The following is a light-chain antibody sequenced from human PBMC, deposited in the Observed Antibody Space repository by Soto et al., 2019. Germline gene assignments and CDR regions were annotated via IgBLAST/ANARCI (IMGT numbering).Light chain of an antibody. CDR3: SSYTAISTWV. V-gene: IGLV2-14*01. Sequence: QSALTQPASVSGSPGQSIIISCTGTSNDVGGYNYVSWYQQHPGKAPQLIIYEVSNRPSGVSHRFSGSKSGDTASLTISGLQAEDGADYYCSSYTAISTWVFGGGTKVTVL. CDR2: EVS. CDR1: SNDVGGYNY. J-gene: IGLJ3*02.